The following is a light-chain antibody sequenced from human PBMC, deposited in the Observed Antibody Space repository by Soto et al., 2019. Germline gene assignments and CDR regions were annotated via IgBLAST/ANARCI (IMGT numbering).Light chain of an antibody. J-gene: IGLJ1*01. CDR1: GSNIGTSS. Sequence: SVLPQPHSASGTPGQRVTISFSGRGSNIGTSSVHWFQQLPGTAPKLLISTTNQRPSGVPERFSGSKSGTSASLAISGLQSEDEADYYCAAWDDSLNGHVFGTGTKVTVL. CDR3: AAWDDSLNGHV. V-gene: IGLV1-44*01. CDR2: TTN.